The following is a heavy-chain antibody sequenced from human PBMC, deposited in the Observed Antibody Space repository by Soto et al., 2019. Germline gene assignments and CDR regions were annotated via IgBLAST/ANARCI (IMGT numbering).Heavy chain of an antibody. CDR3: ASSLISITMVRGVISWFDP. J-gene: IGHJ5*02. Sequence: SVKVSCKASGGTFSSYAISWVRRAPGQGLEWMGGIIPIFGTANYAQKFQGRVTITADESTSTAYMELSSLRSEDTAVYYCASSLISITMVRGVISWFDPWGQGTLVTVSS. CDR2: IIPIFGTA. CDR1: GGTFSSYA. D-gene: IGHD3-10*01. V-gene: IGHV1-69*13.